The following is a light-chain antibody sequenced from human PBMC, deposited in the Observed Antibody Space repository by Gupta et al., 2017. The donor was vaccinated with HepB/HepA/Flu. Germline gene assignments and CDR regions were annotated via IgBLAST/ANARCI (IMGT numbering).Light chain of an antibody. Sequence: QSILPQPPSVSATQGQKVNFSQSGSSHNIASASVSWYQPVPGTAPKLVIYENTKRPSGIPDRFSGSNSGTSATLIITGLQTGDDAHYSCWTWDRSLTAFVFGTGTKVTVL. J-gene: IGLJ1*01. V-gene: IGLV1-51*02. CDR1: SHNIASAS. CDR3: WTWDRSLTAFV. CDR2: ENT.